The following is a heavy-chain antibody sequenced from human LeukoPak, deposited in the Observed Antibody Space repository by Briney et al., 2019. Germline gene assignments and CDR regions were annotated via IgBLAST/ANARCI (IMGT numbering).Heavy chain of an antibody. CDR1: GGSFSGYS. Sequence: KASETLSLTCAVYGGSFSGYSWSWIRQPPGKGLEWIGEINHSESTNYNPSLKSRVTISVDTSKNQFSLKLSSVTAADTAVYYCARAPSHYGVDVWGQGTTVTVSS. J-gene: IGHJ6*02. CDR2: INHSEST. CDR3: ARAPSHYGVDV. V-gene: IGHV4-34*01.